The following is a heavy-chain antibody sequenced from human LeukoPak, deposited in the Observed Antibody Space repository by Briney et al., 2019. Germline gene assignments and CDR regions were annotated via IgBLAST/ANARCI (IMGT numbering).Heavy chain of an antibody. CDR3: AREITSKHYFDY. CDR2: IYHSGNT. J-gene: IGHJ4*02. CDR1: GASISSGGYY. Sequence: SETLSLTCTVSGASISSGGYYWSWIRQPPGKGLEWIGYIYHSGNTYYNPSLKGRVTVSVETSKNQFSLRLSSVTAADTAVYYCAREITSKHYFDYWGQGTLVTVSS. D-gene: IGHD3-16*01. V-gene: IGHV4-30-2*01.